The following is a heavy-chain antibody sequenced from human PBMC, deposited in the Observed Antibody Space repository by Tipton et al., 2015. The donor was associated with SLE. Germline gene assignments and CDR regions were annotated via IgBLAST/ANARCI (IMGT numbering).Heavy chain of an antibody. CDR3: AREPWAAAGLRDNWFDP. CDR1: GFTFSSYG. D-gene: IGHD6-13*01. Sequence: SLRLSCAASGFTFSSYGMHWVREAPGKGLEWVALISYDESEKYYADSVKGRFTISRDNAKNSLYLQMNSLRAEDTAVYYCAREPWAAAGLRDNWFDPWGQGTLVTVSS. J-gene: IGHJ5*02. CDR2: ISYDESEK. V-gene: IGHV3-30*03.